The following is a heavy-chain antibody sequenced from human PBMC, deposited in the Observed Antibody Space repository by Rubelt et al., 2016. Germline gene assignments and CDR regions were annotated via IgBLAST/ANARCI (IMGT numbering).Heavy chain of an antibody. D-gene: IGHD2-15*01. V-gene: IGHV4-34*01. CDR3: ARGTQVLLKYFQH. Sequence: QVQLQQWGAGLLEPSETLSLTCAVYGGSFSGYYWSWIRQPPGKGLEWIGEINHSGSTNYNPSLKSRVTISVDTSKNQFSLKLSSVTAADTAVYYCARGTQVLLKYFQHWGQGALVTVSS. CDR2: INHSGST. J-gene: IGHJ1*01. CDR1: GGSFSGYY.